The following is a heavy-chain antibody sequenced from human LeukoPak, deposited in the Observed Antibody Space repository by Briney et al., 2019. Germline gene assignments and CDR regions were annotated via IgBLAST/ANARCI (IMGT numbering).Heavy chain of an antibody. Sequence: GGSLRLSCAASGFTFSSYSMNWVRQAPGKGLEWVSSISSSSSYIYYADSVKGRLTISRDNAKNSLYLQMNSLRAEDTAVYYCARDLVLMGSYYDSSGYYHDAFDIWGQGTMVTVSS. V-gene: IGHV3-21*01. CDR1: GFTFSSYS. CDR3: ARDLVLMGSYYDSSGYYHDAFDI. J-gene: IGHJ3*02. CDR2: ISSSSSYI. D-gene: IGHD3-22*01.